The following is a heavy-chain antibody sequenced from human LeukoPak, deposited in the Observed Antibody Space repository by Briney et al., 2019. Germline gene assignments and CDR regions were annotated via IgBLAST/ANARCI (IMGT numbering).Heavy chain of an antibody. J-gene: IGHJ5*02. V-gene: IGHV4-38-2*02. Sequence: PSETLSLTRTVSGYSLSSGYYWGWIGQPPGKGLEGIGSIYQIGSTYYNPSLKSPVTISVDTSKNQFSLKLSSVTAADTAVYYCARVQGWFDPWGQGTLVTVSS. CDR1: GYSLSSGYY. D-gene: IGHD1-1*01. CDR2: IYQIGST. CDR3: ARVQGWFDP.